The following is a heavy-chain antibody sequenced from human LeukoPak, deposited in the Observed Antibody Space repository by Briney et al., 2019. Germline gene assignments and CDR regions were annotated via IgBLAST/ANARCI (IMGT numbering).Heavy chain of an antibody. CDR1: GASLSSYT. V-gene: IGHV4-59*01. D-gene: IGHD6-13*01. CDR2: IFYSGST. J-gene: IGHJ4*02. CDR3: ASGPYPAAGTDHQFDY. Sequence: PPETLSLTCTVSGASLSSYTWSWIRPPPGQGLEWIGYIFYSGSTNYNPSLKSRVTISVDTSKNQFSLKLSSMTAADTAVYYCASGPYPAAGTDHQFDYWGQGTLVTVSS.